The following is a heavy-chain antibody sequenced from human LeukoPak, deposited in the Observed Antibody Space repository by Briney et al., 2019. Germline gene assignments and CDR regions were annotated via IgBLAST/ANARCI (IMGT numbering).Heavy chain of an antibody. CDR3: ARATSSGGWQFFDY. Sequence: SETLSLTCTVSGGSISSYYWSWIRQPPGKGLEWIGYIYYSGSTNYNPSLKSRVTISVDTSKNQFSLKLSSVTAADTAVYYCARATSSGGWQFFDYWGQGTLVTVSS. CDR1: GGSISSYY. D-gene: IGHD6-19*01. V-gene: IGHV4-59*01. J-gene: IGHJ4*02. CDR2: IYYSGST.